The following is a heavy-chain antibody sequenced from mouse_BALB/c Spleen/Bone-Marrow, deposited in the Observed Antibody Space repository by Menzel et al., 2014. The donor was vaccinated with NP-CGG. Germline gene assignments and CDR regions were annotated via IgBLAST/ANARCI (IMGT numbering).Heavy chain of an antibody. CDR2: IYPGDGDT. CDR3: ARGGISVDY. V-gene: IGHV1-80*01. Sequence: VQLQQSGAELVRPGSSVKISCKASGYAFSVYRMNWVKQRPGQGLEWIGQIYPGDGDTNYNGKFKGRATLTADKSSNTAYMQLSSLTSGDSAVYFCARGGISVDYWGQGTTLTVSS. J-gene: IGHJ2*01. CDR1: GYAFSVYR.